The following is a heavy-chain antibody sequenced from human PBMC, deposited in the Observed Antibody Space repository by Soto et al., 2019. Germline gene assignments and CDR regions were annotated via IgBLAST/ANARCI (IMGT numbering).Heavy chain of an antibody. D-gene: IGHD1-26*01. CDR1: GYTFTNYA. CDR3: ARFVRHQLPTIDY. J-gene: IGHJ4*02. Sequence: QVQLVQSGAEVKKPGASVRVSCKASGYTFTNYAINWLRQATGQGLEWMGWMNPSNGNTGYAQKFQGRVTMTRDTSISTAYMELSSLTSADTAVYYCARFVRHQLPTIDYWGQGALVTVSS. V-gene: IGHV1-8*01. CDR2: MNPSNGNT.